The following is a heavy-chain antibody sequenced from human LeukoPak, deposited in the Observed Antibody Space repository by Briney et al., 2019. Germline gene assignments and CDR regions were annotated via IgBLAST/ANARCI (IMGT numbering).Heavy chain of an antibody. CDR2: ISAYNGNT. Sequence: ASVKVSCKASGYTFTSYGISWVRQAPGQGLEWMGWISAYNGNTNYAQKLQGRVTMTTDTSTSTAYMELRSLRSDDTAVYYCATIYCSSTSCYPLSYYYYGMDVWGQGTTVTVSS. V-gene: IGHV1-18*01. CDR1: GYTFTSYG. J-gene: IGHJ6*02. D-gene: IGHD2-2*01. CDR3: ATIYCSSTSCYPLSYYYYGMDV.